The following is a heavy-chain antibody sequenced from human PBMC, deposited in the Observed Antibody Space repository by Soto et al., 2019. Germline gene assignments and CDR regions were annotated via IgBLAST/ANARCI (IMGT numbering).Heavy chain of an antibody. CDR1: GYTFTSYG. CDR3: AREILLGHNWNDASNWFDP. V-gene: IGHV1-18*01. CDR2: ISAYNGNT. Sequence: ASVKVSCKASGYTFTSYGISWVRQAPGQGLEWMGWISAYNGNTNYAQKLQGRATMTTDTSTSTAYMELRSLRSDDTAVYYCAREILLGHNWNDASNWFDPWGQGTLVTVSS. J-gene: IGHJ5*02. D-gene: IGHD1-1*01.